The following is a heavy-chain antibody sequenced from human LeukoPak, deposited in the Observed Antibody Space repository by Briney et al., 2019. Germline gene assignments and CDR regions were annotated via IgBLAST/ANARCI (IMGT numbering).Heavy chain of an antibody. D-gene: IGHD6-13*01. V-gene: IGHV4-30-2*01. CDR1: SGSISSGGYS. Sequence: SETPSLTCAVSSGSISSGGYSWSWIRQPPGKGLEWIGYIYRSGSTYYNPSLKNRVTISVDRSKNQFSLKLSSVTAADTAVYYCARVGSSWYFDYWGQGTLVTVSS. J-gene: IGHJ4*02. CDR3: ARVGSSWYFDY. CDR2: IYRSGST.